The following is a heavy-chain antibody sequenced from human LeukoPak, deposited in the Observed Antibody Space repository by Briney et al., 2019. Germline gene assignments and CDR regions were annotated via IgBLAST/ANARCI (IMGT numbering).Heavy chain of an antibody. CDR1: GFTFSSYA. V-gene: IGHV3-23*01. J-gene: IGHJ4*02. CDR2: ISGSGGST. CDR3: AKRVDDYGDYFDY. Sequence: GGSLRLSCAASGFTFSSYAMSWVRQAPGKGLQWVSAISGSGGSTYYADSVKGRFTISRDNSKNTLYLQMNSLRAEDTAVYYCAKRVDDYGDYFDYWGQGTLVTVSS. D-gene: IGHD4-17*01.